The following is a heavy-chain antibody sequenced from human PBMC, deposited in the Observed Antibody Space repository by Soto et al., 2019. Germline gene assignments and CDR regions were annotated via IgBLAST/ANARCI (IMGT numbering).Heavy chain of an antibody. CDR1: GGSISGSF. CDR3: ARSVAVRGARFDY. CDR2: VYYTGST. Sequence: SETLSLTCIVSGGSISGSFWSWIRQSPGKGLEWLGYVYYTGSTNYSPSLRSRVSISLDTSKNAFSLRLSSVTAADTAVYFCARSVAVRGARFDYWGQGTQVTVSS. V-gene: IGHV4-59*01. D-gene: IGHD2-15*01. J-gene: IGHJ4*02.